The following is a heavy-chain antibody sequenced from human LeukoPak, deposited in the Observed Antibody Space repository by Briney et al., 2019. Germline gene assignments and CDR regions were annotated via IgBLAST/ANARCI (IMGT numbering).Heavy chain of an antibody. V-gene: IGHV1-18*01. D-gene: IGHD6-6*01. CDR1: GYTFTSYG. CDR3: ARRQTIGPRRDDY. CDR2: ISAYNGNT. J-gene: IGHJ4*02. Sequence: ASVKVSCKASGYTFTSYGISWVRQAPGQGLEWMGWISAYNGNTNYTQKLQGRVTMTTYTYTSTAYMELRSLRSDDTAVYYCARRQTIGPRRDDYWGQGTLVTVSS.